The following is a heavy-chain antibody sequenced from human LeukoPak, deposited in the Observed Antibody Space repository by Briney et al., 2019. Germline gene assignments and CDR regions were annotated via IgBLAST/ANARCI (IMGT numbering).Heavy chain of an antibody. CDR2: IYYSGTP. V-gene: IGHV4-59*08. CDR3: ARLDSSGYYVDY. D-gene: IGHD3-22*01. CDR1: GGSISTYS. J-gene: IGHJ4*02. Sequence: SETLSLTCTVSGGSISTYSWSWIRQPPGKGLEWIGYIYYSGTPNYNSSLKSRVTISVDTSKNQLSLKLSSVTAADTAVYYCARLDSSGYYVDYWGQGTLVTVSS.